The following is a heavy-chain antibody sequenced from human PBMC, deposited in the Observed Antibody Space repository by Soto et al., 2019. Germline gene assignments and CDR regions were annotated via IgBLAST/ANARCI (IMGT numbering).Heavy chain of an antibody. CDR3: AIVVVPAASGSYYYYYYMDV. D-gene: IGHD2-2*01. J-gene: IGHJ6*03. V-gene: IGHV1-69*02. CDR1: GGTFSSYT. CDR2: IIPILGIA. Sequence: SVKVSCKASGGTFSSYTISWVRQAPGQALEWMGRIIPILGIANYAQKFQGRVTITADKSTSTAYMELSSLRSEDTAVYYCAIVVVPAASGSYYYYYYMDVWGKGTTVTVSS.